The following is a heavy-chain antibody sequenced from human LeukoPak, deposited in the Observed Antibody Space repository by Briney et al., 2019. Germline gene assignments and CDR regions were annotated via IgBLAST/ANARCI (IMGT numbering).Heavy chain of an antibody. V-gene: IGHV3-66*01. CDR3: ARGNYGDYAPGAFDI. J-gene: IGHJ3*02. CDR2: IYSGGST. Sequence: GGSLRLSCAASGFTVSSNYMSWVRQAPGKGLEWVSVIYSGGSTYYADSVKSRFTISRDNSKNTLYLQMNSLRAEDTAVYYCARGNYGDYAPGAFDIWGQGTMVTVSS. D-gene: IGHD4-17*01. CDR1: GFTVSSNY.